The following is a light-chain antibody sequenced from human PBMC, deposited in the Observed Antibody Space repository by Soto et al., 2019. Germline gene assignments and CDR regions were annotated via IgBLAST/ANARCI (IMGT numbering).Light chain of an antibody. CDR1: QSVSSY. CDR2: DAS. CDR3: QQRSNWLT. V-gene: IGKV3-11*01. Sequence: EIVLKQYPATLSLSPGERATLSCRASQSVSSYLAWYQQKPGQAPRLLIYDASNRATGIPARFSGSGSGTDFTLTISSLEPEDFAVYYCQQRSNWLTFGGGTKVDIK. J-gene: IGKJ4*01.